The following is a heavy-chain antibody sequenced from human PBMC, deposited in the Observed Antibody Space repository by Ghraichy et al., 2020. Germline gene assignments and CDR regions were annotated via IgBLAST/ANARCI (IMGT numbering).Heavy chain of an antibody. CDR2: INYNGNT. Sequence: SETLSLTCTVSGGSMSSSSYYWGWIRQPPGKGLEWIGNINYNGNTNYSPSLRGRVTIFVDTSKNQFSLRLTSVTAEDTAVYYCARHSTEMATISGMDVWGQGTTVTVSS. J-gene: IGHJ6*02. CDR1: GGSMSSSSYY. D-gene: IGHD5-24*01. V-gene: IGHV4-39*01. CDR3: ARHSTEMATISGMDV.